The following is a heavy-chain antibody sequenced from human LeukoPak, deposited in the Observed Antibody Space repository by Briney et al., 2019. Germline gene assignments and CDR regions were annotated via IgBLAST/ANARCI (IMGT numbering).Heavy chain of an antibody. V-gene: IGHV4-34*01. J-gene: IGHJ5*02. CDR1: GGSFSGYY. CDR2: INHSGST. D-gene: IGHD6-19*01. Sequence: SETLSLTCAVYGGSFSGYYWSWIRQPPGKGLEWIGEINHSGSTNYNPSLKSRVTISVDTSKNQFSLKPSSVTAADTAVYYCARSPQWLVRKNWFDPWGQGTLVTVSS. CDR3: ARSPQWLVRKNWFDP.